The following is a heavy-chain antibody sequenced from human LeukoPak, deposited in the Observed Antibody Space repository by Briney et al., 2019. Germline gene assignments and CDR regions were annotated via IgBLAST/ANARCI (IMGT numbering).Heavy chain of an antibody. V-gene: IGHV3-30-3*01. J-gene: IGHJ3*02. CDR2: ISYDGSNK. CDR3: ARGSLGYCSSTSCPLFDI. Sequence: PGRSLRLSCAASGFTFSSYAMHWVRQAPGKGLEWVAVISYDGSNKYYADSVRGRFTISRDNAKNSLYLQMNSLRAEDTAVYYCARGSLGYCSSTSCPLFDIWGQGTMVTVSS. CDR1: GFTFSSYA. D-gene: IGHD2-2*01.